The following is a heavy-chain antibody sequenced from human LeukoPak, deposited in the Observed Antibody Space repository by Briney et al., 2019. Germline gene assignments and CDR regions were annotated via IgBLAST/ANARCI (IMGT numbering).Heavy chain of an antibody. D-gene: IGHD5-12*01. CDR3: ARKDFGSGSFSS. CDR2: IGLSGSPL. V-gene: IGHV3-11*04. J-gene: IGHJ5*02. CDR1: GFPFSRFY. Sequence: GSLRLSCAVSGFPFSRFYMSWIRQAPGKGLEWISYIGLSGSPLDYADSVKGRFTISRDNDKNSLYLDMNSLRAEDTAVYYCARKDFGSGSFSSWGQGTPVTVSS.